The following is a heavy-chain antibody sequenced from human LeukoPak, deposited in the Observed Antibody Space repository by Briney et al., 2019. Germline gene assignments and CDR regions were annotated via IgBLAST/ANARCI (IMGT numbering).Heavy chain of an antibody. CDR3: EREGDVVGATIAS. V-gene: IGHV3-23*01. CDR1: GFTFSSYA. Sequence: PGGSLRLSCAASGFTFSSYAMSWVRQAPGRGLEWVSAISGSGGSTYYADSVKGRFTISRDNSKNTLYLQMNSLRAEDTAVYYCEREGDVVGATIASWGPGTLVTVSS. D-gene: IGHD1-26*01. J-gene: IGHJ4*02. CDR2: ISGSGGST.